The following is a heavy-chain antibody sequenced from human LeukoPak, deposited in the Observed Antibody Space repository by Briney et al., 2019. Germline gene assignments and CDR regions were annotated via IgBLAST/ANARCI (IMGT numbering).Heavy chain of an antibody. CDR1: GFTFSDYY. CDR3: ARPYCTSTSCYWYFDL. CDR2: ISSSGSTI. V-gene: IGHV3-11*01. D-gene: IGHD2-2*01. J-gene: IGHJ2*01. Sequence: GGSLRLSGAASGFTFSDYYMSWIRQAPGKGLEWLSYISSSGSTIYYADSVKVRFTISTDNGKNSLYLQMNSLRAEDTAVYYCARPYCTSTSCYWYFDLWGRGTLVTVSS.